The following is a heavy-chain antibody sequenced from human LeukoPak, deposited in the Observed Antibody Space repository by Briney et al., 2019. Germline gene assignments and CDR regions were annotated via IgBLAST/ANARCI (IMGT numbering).Heavy chain of an antibody. CDR2: ISGSGGNT. D-gene: IGHD4-23*01. CDR3: AKLVTHFDY. V-gene: IGHV3-23*01. J-gene: IGHJ4*02. CDR1: GFTFSSYA. Sequence: GGSLRLSCAASGFTFSSYAMSWVRQAPGKGLEWVSSISGSGGNTYYADSVKGRFTISRDNSKNTLYMQMNSLRAENTAVYYCAKLVTHFDYWGQGTLVTVSS.